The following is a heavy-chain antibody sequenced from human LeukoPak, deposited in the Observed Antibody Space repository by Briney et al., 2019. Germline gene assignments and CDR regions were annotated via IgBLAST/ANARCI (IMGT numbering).Heavy chain of an antibody. CDR2: ISSSASSI. Sequence: GGSLRLSCAASGFIFSDYYMNWIRQAPGKGLEWVSSISSSASSIYYADSVRGRFTISRDNVDNSVYLQMNSLRAEDTAVYYCAREEWELGGYYFGMDVWGQGTTVTVSS. V-gene: IGHV3-11*01. J-gene: IGHJ6*02. D-gene: IGHD1-26*01. CDR1: GFIFSDYY. CDR3: AREEWELGGYYFGMDV.